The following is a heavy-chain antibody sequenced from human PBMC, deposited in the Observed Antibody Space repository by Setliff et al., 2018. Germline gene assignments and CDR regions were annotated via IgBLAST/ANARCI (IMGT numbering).Heavy chain of an antibody. J-gene: IGHJ4*02. CDR3: AKPQVELRWGFES. Sequence: GGSLRLSCVASTFTFSKYAVTWVRQAPGKGLEWVSVISGSGDRNTFYTDSVKGRFTIFRDGSKNTLYLQMTSLRAEDTAVYYCAKPQVELRWGFESWGQGTLVTVS. CDR1: TFTFSKYA. CDR2: ISGSGDRNT. D-gene: IGHD1-7*01. V-gene: IGHV3-23*01.